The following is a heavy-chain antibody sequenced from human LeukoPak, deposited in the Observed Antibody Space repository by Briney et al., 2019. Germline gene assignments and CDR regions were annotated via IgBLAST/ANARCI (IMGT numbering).Heavy chain of an antibody. D-gene: IGHD3-22*01. J-gene: IGHJ3*02. Sequence: GASVKVSCKASGYTFTGYYMHWVRQAPGQGLEWMGWINPNSGGTNYAQKFQGRVTMTRDTSTSTAYMELSRLRSDDTAVYYCARDDDSSGYYGDDAFDIWGQGTMVTVSS. CDR2: INPNSGGT. CDR3: ARDDDSSGYYGDDAFDI. CDR1: GYTFTGYY. V-gene: IGHV1-2*02.